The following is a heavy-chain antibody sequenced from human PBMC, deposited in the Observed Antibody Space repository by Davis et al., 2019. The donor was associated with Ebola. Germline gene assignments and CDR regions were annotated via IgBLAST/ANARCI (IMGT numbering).Heavy chain of an antibody. V-gene: IGHV3-74*01. CDR1: GFTFSSYW. J-gene: IGHJ6*02. D-gene: IGHD6-6*01. Sequence: GESLKISCAASGFTFSSYWMHWVRQAPGKGLVWVSRIKTDGSTTIYADSVKGRFTISRDNAYNSLYLQMNSLRAEDTAVYYCARDSSDAALYRMDVWGQGTTVTVSS. CDR2: IKTDGSTT. CDR3: ARDSSDAALYRMDV.